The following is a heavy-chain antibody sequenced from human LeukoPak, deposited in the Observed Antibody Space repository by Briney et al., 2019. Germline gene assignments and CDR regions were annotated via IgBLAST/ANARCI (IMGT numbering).Heavy chain of an antibody. CDR3: ANRVLRSGTGAFDI. D-gene: IGHD1-1*01. CDR1: GNSISRGYY. Sequence: SETLSLTCSVSGNSISRGYYCGWIRQPPGKGLEWLGSVSPGGAAHDSMATFYNPSLKSRVTMSVDTSKNQFSLRLTSVTAADTALYFCANRVLRSGTGAFDIWGLGTVVVVSS. J-gene: IGHJ3*02. CDR2: VSPGGAAHDSMAT. V-gene: IGHV4-38-2*02.